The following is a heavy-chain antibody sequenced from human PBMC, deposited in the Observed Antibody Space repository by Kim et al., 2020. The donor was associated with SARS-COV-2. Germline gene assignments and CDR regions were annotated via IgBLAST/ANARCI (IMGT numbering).Heavy chain of an antibody. V-gene: IGHV5-51*01. Sequence: GESLKISCKGSGYSFTSYWIGWVRQMPGKDLEWMGIIYPGDSDTRYSPSFQGQVTISADKSISTAYLQWSSLKASDTAMYYCARVFGLGYCSGGSCPDYFDYWGQGTLVTVSS. J-gene: IGHJ4*02. CDR3: ARVFGLGYCSGGSCPDYFDY. D-gene: IGHD2-15*01. CDR2: IYPGDSDT. CDR1: GYSFTSYW.